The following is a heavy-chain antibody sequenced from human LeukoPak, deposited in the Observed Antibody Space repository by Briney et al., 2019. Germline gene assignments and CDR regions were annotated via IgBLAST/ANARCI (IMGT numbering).Heavy chain of an antibody. CDR1: GGSISSYY. CDR3: ARAKGIGLRGYSYGYYFHY. Sequence: SETLSLTCTVSGGSISSYYWSWIRQPPGKGLEWIGYIYYSGSTNYNPSLKSRVTISVNTSKNQSSLKLSSVTAADTAVYYCARAKGIGLRGYSYGYYFHYWGQGILVTVSS. CDR2: IYYSGST. V-gene: IGHV4-59*12. J-gene: IGHJ4*02. D-gene: IGHD5-18*01.